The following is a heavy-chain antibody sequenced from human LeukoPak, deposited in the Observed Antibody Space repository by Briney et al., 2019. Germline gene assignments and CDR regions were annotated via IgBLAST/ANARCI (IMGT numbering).Heavy chain of an antibody. CDR2: ISSSSSYI. D-gene: IGHD2-2*01. CDR3: ARHLLGYCSSTSCNNGGY. J-gene: IGHJ4*02. V-gene: IGHV3-21*01. Sequence: GGSRRLSCAASGFTFSSYSMNWVRQAPGKGLEWVSSISSSSSYIYYADSVKGRFTISRDNAKNSLYLQMNSLRAEDTAVYYCARHLLGYCSSTSCNNGGYWGQGTLVTVSS. CDR1: GFTFSSYS.